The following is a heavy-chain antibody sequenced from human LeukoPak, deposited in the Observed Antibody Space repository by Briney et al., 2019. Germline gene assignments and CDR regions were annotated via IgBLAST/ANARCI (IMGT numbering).Heavy chain of an antibody. CDR1: GFTFSSYA. Sequence: GGSLKLSCAASGFTFSSYAMSWVRQAPGKGLEWVSAISGSGGSTYYADSVKGRFTISRDNSKNTLYLQMNSLRAEDTAVYYCAKPPEYYDFWSGYSYYFDYWGQGTLVTVSS. CDR2: ISGSGGST. J-gene: IGHJ4*02. V-gene: IGHV3-23*01. CDR3: AKPPEYYDFWSGYSYYFDY. D-gene: IGHD3-3*01.